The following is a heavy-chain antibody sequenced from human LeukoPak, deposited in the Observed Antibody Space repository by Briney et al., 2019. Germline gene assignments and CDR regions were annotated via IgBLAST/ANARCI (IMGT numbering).Heavy chain of an antibody. D-gene: IGHD6-19*01. V-gene: IGHV3-23*01. Sequence: GGSLRLSCAASGFTFSNYAMNWVRQAPGKGLEWVSLISGSGVNTYYADSVKGRFTISRDNSKNTVSLQMNSLRGEDTAVYYCARKDIEVAGFDYWGQGTLVTVSS. J-gene: IGHJ4*02. CDR2: ISGSGVNT. CDR1: GFTFSNYA. CDR3: ARKDIEVAGFDY.